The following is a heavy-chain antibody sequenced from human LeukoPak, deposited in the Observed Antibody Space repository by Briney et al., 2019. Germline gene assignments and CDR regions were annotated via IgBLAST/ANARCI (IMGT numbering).Heavy chain of an antibody. CDR1: GFTFSSYW. J-gene: IGHJ6*03. V-gene: IGHV3-7*01. D-gene: IGHD6-13*01. Sequence: GGSLRLSCAASGFTFSSYWMSWVRQAPGKGLAWVANIKQDGSEKYYVDSVKGRFTISRDNAKNSLYLQMNSLRAEDTAVYYCARGGRWQQLVLGALYYYYMDVWGKGTTVTVSS. CDR2: IKQDGSEK. CDR3: ARGGRWQQLVLGALYYYYMDV.